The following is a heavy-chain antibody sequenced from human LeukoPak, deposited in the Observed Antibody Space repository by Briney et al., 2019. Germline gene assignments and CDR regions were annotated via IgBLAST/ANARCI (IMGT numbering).Heavy chain of an antibody. D-gene: IGHD2-2*01. CDR3: ARVLLVSGPEYCSSTSCSNRGYYYMDV. CDR1: GGTFSSYA. J-gene: IGHJ6*03. V-gene: IGHV1-69*13. Sequence: AASVKVSCKASGGTFSSYAISWVRQAPGQWLEWMGGIIPIFGTANYAQKFQGRVTITADESTSTAYMELSSLRSEDTAVYYCARVLLVSGPEYCSSTSCSNRGYYYMDVWGKGTTVTVSS. CDR2: IIPIFGTA.